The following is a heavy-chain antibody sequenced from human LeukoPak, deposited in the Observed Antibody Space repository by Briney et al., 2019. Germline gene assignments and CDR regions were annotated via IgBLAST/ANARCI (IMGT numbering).Heavy chain of an antibody. J-gene: IGHJ4*02. CDR1: GFTFSSYW. Sequence: PGGSLRLSCAASGFTFSSYWMHWVRQAPGKGLVWVSRINSDGSSTSYADSVKGRFTISRDNAKNTLYLQMNSLRAEDTAVYYFASFRDFWSGYSTDWGEGTLVTVSS. CDR3: ASFRDFWSGYSTD. V-gene: IGHV3-74*01. CDR2: INSDGSST. D-gene: IGHD3-3*01.